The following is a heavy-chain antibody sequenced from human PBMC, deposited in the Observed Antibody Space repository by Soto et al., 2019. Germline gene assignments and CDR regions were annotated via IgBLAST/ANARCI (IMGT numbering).Heavy chain of an antibody. D-gene: IGHD4-17*01. J-gene: IGHJ5*02. V-gene: IGHV2-5*02. CDR1: GFSLSTSGVG. Sequence: VSGPTLVNPTQTLTLTCTFSGFSLSTSGVGVGWIRQPPGKALEWLALIYWDDDKRYSPSLKSRLTITKDTSKNQVVLTMTNMDPVDTATYYCAHKTKKLDYGDYAENWFDPWGQGTLVTVSS. CDR2: IYWDDDK. CDR3: AHKTKKLDYGDYAENWFDP.